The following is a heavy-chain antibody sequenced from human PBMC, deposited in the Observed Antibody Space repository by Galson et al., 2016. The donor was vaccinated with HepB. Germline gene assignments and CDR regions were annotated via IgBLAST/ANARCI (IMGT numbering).Heavy chain of an antibody. CDR2: IWFDGSNT. CDR1: GFTFRSHG. J-gene: IGHJ4*02. V-gene: IGHV3-33*01. CDR3: ARDDYSGGRGSPDY. Sequence: SLRLSCAASGFTFRSHGMHWIRQAPGKGLEWLAVIWFDGSNTDYVDSVEGRFTISRDNSKNTLYLQMNSLRTEDTAVYYCARDDYSGGRGSPDYWGQGTLVTVSS. D-gene: IGHD4/OR15-4a*01.